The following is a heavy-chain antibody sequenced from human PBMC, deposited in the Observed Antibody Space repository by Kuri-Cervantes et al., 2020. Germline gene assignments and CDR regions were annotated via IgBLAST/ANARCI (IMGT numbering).Heavy chain of an antibody. V-gene: IGHV4-30-4*02. D-gene: IGHD6-19*01. CDR1: GGSISSGDYY. J-gene: IGHJ4*02. CDR2: IYYSGST. CDR3: ARERTGSRGWLTHPIFGY. Sequence: SETLSLTCTVSGGSISSGDYYWSWIRQPPGKGLEWIGYIYYSGSTYYNPSLKSRVTISVDTSKNQFSLKLSSVTAADTAVYYCARERTGSRGWLTHPIFGYWGQGTLVTVSS.